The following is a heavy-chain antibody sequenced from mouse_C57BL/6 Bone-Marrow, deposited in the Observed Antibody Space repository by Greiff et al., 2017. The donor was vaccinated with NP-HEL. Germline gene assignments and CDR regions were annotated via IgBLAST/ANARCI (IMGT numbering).Heavy chain of an antibody. J-gene: IGHJ3*01. CDR2: ISSGTSTI. D-gene: IGHD1-1*01. Sequence: EVQLVESGGGLVKPGGSLKLSCAASGFTFSDYGMHWVRQAPEKGLEWVAYISSGTSTIYYADTVTGRFTISRDNAKKTLFLRMAGLRSEDTARCYAITAVPFAYWGQGTLVTVSA. CDR1: GFTFSDYG. V-gene: IGHV5-17*01. CDR3: ITAVPFAY.